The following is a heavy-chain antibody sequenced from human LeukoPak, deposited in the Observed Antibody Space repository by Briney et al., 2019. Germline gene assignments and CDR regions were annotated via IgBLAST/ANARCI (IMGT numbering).Heavy chain of an antibody. CDR3: ARHGAGSSPFDY. V-gene: IGHV4-39*01. J-gene: IGHJ4*02. CDR2: VYYSGTT. D-gene: IGHD3-10*01. Sequence: SETLSLTCTVSGGSISSGDSYWGWIRQSPGKGLEWIGSVYYSGTTYYNPSLKSRVTISVDTSKNRISLNLRSVTASDTALYYCARHGAGSSPFDYWGQGTLVTVSS. CDR1: GGSISSGDSY.